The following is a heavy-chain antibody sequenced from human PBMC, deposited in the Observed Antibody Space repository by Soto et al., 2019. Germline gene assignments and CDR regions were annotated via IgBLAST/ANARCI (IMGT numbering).Heavy chain of an antibody. CDR1: SASFSIYY. CDR2: INHSGST. J-gene: IGHJ3*01. CDR3: ARDQPLRYYYDISDTFDV. D-gene: IGHD3-22*01. V-gene: IGHV4-34*01. Sequence: PSETLSLTCTVYSASFSIYYWTWIRQPPGKGLEWIGEINHSGSTNYNPSLQSRVTISIDTSKNQISLKLSSVTAADTALYYCARDQPLRYYYDISDTFDVWGQGTMVTVSS.